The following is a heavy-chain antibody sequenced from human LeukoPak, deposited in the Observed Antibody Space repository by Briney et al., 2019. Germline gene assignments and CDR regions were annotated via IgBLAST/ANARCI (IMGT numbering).Heavy chain of an antibody. V-gene: IGHV3-48*01. CDR2: ISSSSSTI. CDR1: GFTFSSYS. CDR3: ARDFYDSSGYYHRGAY. J-gene: IGHJ4*02. Sequence: GGSLRLSCAASGFTFSSYSMNWVRQAPGKGLEWVSYISSSSSTIYYADSVKGRFTISRDNAKNSLYLQMNSLRAEDTAVYYCARDFYDSSGYYHRGAYWGQGTLVTVSS. D-gene: IGHD3-22*01.